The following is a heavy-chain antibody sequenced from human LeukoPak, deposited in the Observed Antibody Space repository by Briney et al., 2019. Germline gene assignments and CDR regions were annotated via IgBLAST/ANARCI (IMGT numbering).Heavy chain of an antibody. J-gene: IGHJ3*02. V-gene: IGHV1-18*01. CDR1: GYTFTSYG. Sequence: GASVKVSCKASGYTFTSYGISWVRQAPGQGLEWMGWISAYNGNTNYAQKLQGRVTMTTDTSTSTAYMELRSLRSDDTAVYYCARGRRTQQWLVPNDAFDIWGQGTMVTVSS. CDR3: ARGRRTQQWLVPNDAFDI. D-gene: IGHD6-19*01. CDR2: ISAYNGNT.